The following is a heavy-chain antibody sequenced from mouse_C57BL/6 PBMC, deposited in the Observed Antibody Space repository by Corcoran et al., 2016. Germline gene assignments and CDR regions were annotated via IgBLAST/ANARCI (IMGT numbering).Heavy chain of an antibody. CDR2: INTYSGVP. V-gene: IGHV9-3*01. CDR3: ASEGGGYDALYAMDY. J-gene: IGHJ4*01. CDR1: GYTFTTYG. Sequence: QIQLVQSGPELKKPGETVKISCKASGYTFTTYGMSWVKQAPGKGLKWMGWINTYSGVPTYADDFKGRFAFSLETSASTAYLQINNLKNEDTATYLGASEGGGYDALYAMDYWGQGTSVTVSS. D-gene: IGHD2-2*01.